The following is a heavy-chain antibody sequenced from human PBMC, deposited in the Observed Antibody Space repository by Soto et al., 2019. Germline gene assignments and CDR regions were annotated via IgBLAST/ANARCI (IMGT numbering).Heavy chain of an antibody. Sequence: GSGPTLVNPTQTLTLTCTFSGFSLSTSGMCVSWIRQPPGKALEWLARIDWDDDKYYNTSLKTRLTISKDTSKNQVVLTMSNMDPVDTATYFCARDYYGSGSYYARPSNYYYYYYMDVWGKGTTVTVSS. CDR2: IDWDDDK. CDR3: ARDYYGSGSYYARPSNYYYYYYMDV. V-gene: IGHV2-70*11. D-gene: IGHD3-10*01. CDR1: GFSLSTSGMC. J-gene: IGHJ6*03.